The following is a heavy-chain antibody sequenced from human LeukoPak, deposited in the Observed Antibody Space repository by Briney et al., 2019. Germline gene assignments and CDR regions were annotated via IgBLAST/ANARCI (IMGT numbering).Heavy chain of an antibody. Sequence: GGSLRLSCAAPGFTVSSNYMSWVRQAPGKGLEWVSVIYSGGSTYYADSVKGRFTISRDNSKNMLYLQMNGLRAEDTAVYYCARMWYSSSWYPNWFDPWGQGTLVTVSS. J-gene: IGHJ5*02. CDR2: IYSGGST. V-gene: IGHV3-53*01. CDR3: ARMWYSSSWYPNWFDP. CDR1: GFTVSSNY. D-gene: IGHD6-13*01.